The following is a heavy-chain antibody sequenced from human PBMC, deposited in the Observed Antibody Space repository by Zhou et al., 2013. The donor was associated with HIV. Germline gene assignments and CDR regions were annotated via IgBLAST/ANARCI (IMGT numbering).Heavy chain of an antibody. CDR3: ARGLGDPQGPFDY. CDR1: GGTFSSYA. CDR2: IIPILGIA. J-gene: IGHJ4*02. D-gene: IGHD3-10*01. V-gene: IGHV1-69*04. Sequence: QVQLVQSGAEVRKPGSSVKVSCKASGGTFSSYAISWVRQAPGQGLEWMGRIIPILGIANYAQKFQGRVTITADKSTSTAYMELSSLRSEDTAVYYCARGLGDPQGPFDYWGQGTLVTVSS.